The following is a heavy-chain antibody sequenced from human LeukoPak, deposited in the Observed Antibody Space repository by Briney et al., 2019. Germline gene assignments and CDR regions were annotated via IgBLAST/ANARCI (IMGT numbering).Heavy chain of an antibody. CDR2: IYTSGST. D-gene: IGHD6-13*01. Sequence: PSETLSLTCTVSGGSISSYYWSWIRQPAGKGLEWIGRIYTSGSTNYNPSLKSRVTMSVDTSKNQFSLKLSSVTAADTAVYYCARGVEQLVRNYFDYWGQGTLVTVSS. CDR1: GGSISSYY. CDR3: ARGVEQLVRNYFDY. J-gene: IGHJ4*02. V-gene: IGHV4-4*07.